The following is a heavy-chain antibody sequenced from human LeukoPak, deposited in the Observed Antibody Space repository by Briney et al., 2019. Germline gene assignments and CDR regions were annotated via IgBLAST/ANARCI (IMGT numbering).Heavy chain of an antibody. CDR1: GYTFTGYY. J-gene: IGHJ4*02. V-gene: IGHV1-2*02. Sequence: ASVKVSCKASGYTFTGYYLHWVRQAPGQGLEWMGWINPNSGGTNYAQKFQGRVTMTRDTSISTAYTELGRLRSDDTAVYYCAREYSGYAPGGYWGQGTLVTVSS. CDR2: INPNSGGT. CDR3: AREYSGYAPGGY. D-gene: IGHD5-12*01.